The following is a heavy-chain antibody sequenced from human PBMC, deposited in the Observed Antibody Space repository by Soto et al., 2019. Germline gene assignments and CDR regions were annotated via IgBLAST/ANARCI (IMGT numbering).Heavy chain of an antibody. D-gene: IGHD1-26*01. CDR3: ASGRAPGSY. J-gene: IGHJ4*02. Sequence: SETLSLTCTVSGDSISSYYWSWIRQPPGKGLEWIGCIFYSGSTNYNPSLKSRVTISVDTSKKQFSLKLSSVTAADTAVYYCASGRAPGSYWGQGTLVTVSS. CDR2: IFYSGST. CDR1: GDSISSYY. V-gene: IGHV4-59*01.